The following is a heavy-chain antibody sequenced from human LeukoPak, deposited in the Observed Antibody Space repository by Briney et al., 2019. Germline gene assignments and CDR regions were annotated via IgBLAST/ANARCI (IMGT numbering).Heavy chain of an antibody. V-gene: IGHV3-74*01. Sequence: PGGSLRLSCAASGFTFSSYWMHWVRQAPGKGLVWVSRINSDGSSTSYADSVKGRFTISRDNAKNTLYLQMNSLRAEDTAVYYCATPHGLWSHFDYWGQGTLVTVSS. CDR1: GFTFSSYW. CDR3: ATPHGLWSHFDY. J-gene: IGHJ4*02. D-gene: IGHD5-18*01. CDR2: INSDGSST.